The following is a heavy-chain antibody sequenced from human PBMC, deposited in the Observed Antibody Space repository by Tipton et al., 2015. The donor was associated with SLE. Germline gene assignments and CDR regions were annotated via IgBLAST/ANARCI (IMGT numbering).Heavy chain of an antibody. D-gene: IGHD4-17*01. CDR1: GGSFSGYY. V-gene: IGHV4-34*01. CDR3: ATDYGDYIYWNWFDP. CDR2: INHSGST. J-gene: IGHJ5*02. Sequence: TLSLTCAVYGGSFSGYYWSWIRQPPGKGLEWIGEINHSGSTNYNPSLKSRVTISVDTSKNQFSLKLSSVTAADTAVYYCATDYGDYIYWNWFDPWGQGTLVTVSS.